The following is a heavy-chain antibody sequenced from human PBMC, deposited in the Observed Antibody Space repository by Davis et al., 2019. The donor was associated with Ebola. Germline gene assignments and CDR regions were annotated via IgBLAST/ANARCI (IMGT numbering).Heavy chain of an antibody. Sequence: GESLKISCAASGFTFSDYWMHWVRQVPGKGLVWVSRIQSDGSATFYADSVQGRFTISRDNAKNTLYLRMNSLTVDDTAVFYCARGGPFDFWTGHYLDYWGQGTLVTVSS. CDR2: IQSDGSAT. V-gene: IGHV3-74*01. J-gene: IGHJ4*02. D-gene: IGHD3/OR15-3a*01. CDR3: ARGGPFDFWTGHYLDY. CDR1: GFTFSDYW.